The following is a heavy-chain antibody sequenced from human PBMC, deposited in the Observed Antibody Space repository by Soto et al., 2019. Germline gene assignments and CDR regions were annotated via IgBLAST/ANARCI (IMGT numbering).Heavy chain of an antibody. J-gene: IGHJ6*02. Sequence: GASVKVSCKASGYTLTGYYMHWVRQAPGQGLEWMGWINPNSGGTNYAQKFQGWVTMTRDTSISTAYMELSSLRSDDTALYYCARGVPPPKGCSGGSCHQRVVYYYYGMDVWGQGTTVTVSS. V-gene: IGHV1-2*04. CDR3: ARGVPPPKGCSGGSCHQRVVYYYYGMDV. CDR2: INPNSGGT. CDR1: GYTLTGYY. D-gene: IGHD2-15*01.